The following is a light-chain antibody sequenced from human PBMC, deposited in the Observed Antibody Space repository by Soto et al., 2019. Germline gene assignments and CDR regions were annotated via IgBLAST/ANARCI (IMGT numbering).Light chain of an antibody. J-gene: IGLJ3*02. CDR3: LLHYGCAQLWM. CDR2: STG. V-gene: IGLV7-43*01. Sequence: QAVVTQEPSLTVTPGGTVTLTFASSTGAVTSDYYPTWLQQKPGQEPRALIYSTGNKHSWTPARFSGSLLGGRAALTLSGVQPEDEADYYCLLHYGCAQLWMFGGGTKLTVL. CDR1: TGAVTSDYY.